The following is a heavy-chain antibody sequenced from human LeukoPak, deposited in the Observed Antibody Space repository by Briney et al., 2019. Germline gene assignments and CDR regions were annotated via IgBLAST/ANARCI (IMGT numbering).Heavy chain of an antibody. CDR2: IYYSGST. Sequence: KPSETLSLTCTVSGGSISSYCWSWIRQPPGKGLEWIGYIYYSGSTKYNPSLKSRVTISVDTSKNQFSLKLTSVTAADTAVYYCARLGIGVVPSAMLGDYYFDYWGQGTLVTVSS. D-gene: IGHD2-2*01. CDR1: GGSISSYC. J-gene: IGHJ4*02. V-gene: IGHV4-59*08. CDR3: ARLGIGVVPSAMLGDYYFDY.